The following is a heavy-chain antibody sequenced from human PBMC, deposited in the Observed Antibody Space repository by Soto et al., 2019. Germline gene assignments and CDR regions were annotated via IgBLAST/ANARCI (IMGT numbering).Heavy chain of an antibody. CDR3: ASGALTMVRGFIVWFDP. CDR1: GYTFTSYD. V-gene: IGHV1-8*01. D-gene: IGHD3-10*01. CDR2: MNPNSGNT. J-gene: IGHJ5*02. Sequence: GASVKVSCKASGYTFTSYDSNWVRQATGQGLEWMGWMNPNSGNTGYAQKFQGTVTMTRNTSISTAYIELSSLRSEDTAVYYCASGALTMVRGFIVWFDPWGQGTLVTVSS.